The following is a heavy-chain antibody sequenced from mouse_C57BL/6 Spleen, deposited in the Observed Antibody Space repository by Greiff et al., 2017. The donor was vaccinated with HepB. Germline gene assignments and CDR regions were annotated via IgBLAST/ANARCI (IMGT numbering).Heavy chain of an antibody. D-gene: IGHD2-12*01. CDR3: AKWNYYSDWYFDV. CDR1: GYTFTSYW. V-gene: IGHV1-55*01. CDR2: IYPGSGST. Sequence: QVQLKQPGAELVKPGASVKMSCKASGYTFTSYWITWVKQRPGQGLEWIGDIYPGSGSTNYNEKFKSKATLTVDTSSSTAYMQLSSLTSEDSAVYYCAKWNYYSDWYFDVWGTGTTVTVSS. J-gene: IGHJ1*03.